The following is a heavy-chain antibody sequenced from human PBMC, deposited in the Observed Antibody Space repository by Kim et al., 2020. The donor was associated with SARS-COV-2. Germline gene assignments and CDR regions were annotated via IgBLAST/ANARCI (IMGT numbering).Heavy chain of an antibody. CDR3: AKDLIAPLQAV. CDR2: T. V-gene: IGHV3-23*01. J-gene: IGHJ4*02. D-gene: IGHD6-13*01. Sequence: TYYADSVKGRFTISRDNSKNTLYLQMNSLRAEDTAVYYCAKDLIAPLQAVWGQGTLVTVSS.